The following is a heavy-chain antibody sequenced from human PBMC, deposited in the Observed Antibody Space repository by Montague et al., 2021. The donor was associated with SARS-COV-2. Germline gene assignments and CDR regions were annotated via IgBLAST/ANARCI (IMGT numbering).Heavy chain of an antibody. CDR2: NPYGKST. D-gene: IGHD6-25*01. CDR1: GSSFPPNHW. V-gene: IGHV4-28*01. J-gene: IGHJ4*02. CDR3: AGSGRASTLHY. Sequence: SETLSLTCAVNGSSFPPNHWSGMLQPPAGKGLECVAYNPYGKSTFYNPSHKSRVTMSVDTPKYLFPLKLSSVTTVDTALYFCAGSGRASTLHYWGQGTLVTVSS.